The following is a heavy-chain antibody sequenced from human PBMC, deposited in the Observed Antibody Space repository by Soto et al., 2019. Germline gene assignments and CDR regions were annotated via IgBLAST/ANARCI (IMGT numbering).Heavy chain of an antibody. V-gene: IGHV3-23*01. CDR2: ISGSGANT. Sequence: GSLRLSCAAAGFTISSDAMGWVRQAPGKGLEWVSGISGSGANTNYADSVKGRFAISIDNSKNTLYLQMSSLRAEDTAVYYWAKRQSGNFGPFDSWGQGTLVTVSS. J-gene: IGHJ4*02. CDR1: GFTISSDA. D-gene: IGHD2-21*02. CDR3: AKRQSGNFGPFDS.